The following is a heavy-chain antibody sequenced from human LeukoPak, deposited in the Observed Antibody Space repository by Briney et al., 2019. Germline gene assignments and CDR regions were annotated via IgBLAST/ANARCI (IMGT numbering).Heavy chain of an antibody. D-gene: IGHD2-8*02. J-gene: IGHJ4*02. Sequence: GGTLRLSCAASGFTFRNYGMSWVRQAPGKGLEWVSGISWNSGSIGYADSVKGRFTISRDNAKNSLYLQMNSLRAEDTAIYYCATYRQVLLPFESWGQGTLVTVSS. CDR2: ISWNSGSI. CDR3: ATYRQVLLPFES. V-gene: IGHV3-20*04. CDR1: GFTFRNYG.